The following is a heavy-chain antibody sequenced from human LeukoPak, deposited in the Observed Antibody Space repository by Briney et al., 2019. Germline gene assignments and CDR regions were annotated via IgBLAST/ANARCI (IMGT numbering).Heavy chain of an antibody. CDR3: ARHGSIAARPAVFDY. V-gene: IGHV4-34*01. J-gene: IGHJ4*02. CDR1: GGSFSGYY. Sequence: SETLSLTCAVYGGSFSGYYWSWNRQPPGKGLEWIGEINHSGSTNYNPSLKSRVTISVDTSKNQFSLKLSSVTAADTAVYYCARHGSIAARPAVFDYWGQGTLVTVSS. D-gene: IGHD6-6*01. CDR2: INHSGST.